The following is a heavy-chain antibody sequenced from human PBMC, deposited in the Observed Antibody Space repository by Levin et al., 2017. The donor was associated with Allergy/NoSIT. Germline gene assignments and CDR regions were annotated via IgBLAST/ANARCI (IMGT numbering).Heavy chain of an antibody. CDR3: ARDLRATPYFDY. D-gene: IGHD1-26*01. J-gene: IGHJ4*02. CDR2: IYYSGST. V-gene: IGHV4-61*01. CDR1: GGSVSSGSYY. Sequence: NTSETLSLTCTVSGGSVSSGSYYWSWIRQPPGKGLEWIGYIYYSGSTNYNPSLKSRVTISVDTSKNQFSLKLSSVTAADTAVYYCARDLRATPYFDYWGQGTLVTVSS.